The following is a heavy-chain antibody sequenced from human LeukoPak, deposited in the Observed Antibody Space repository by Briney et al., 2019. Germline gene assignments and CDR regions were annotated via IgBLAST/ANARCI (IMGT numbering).Heavy chain of an antibody. CDR3: AKIGPVSGTVDY. CDR2: ITRDGNDK. V-gene: IGHV3-30*18. D-gene: IGHD1-26*01. J-gene: IGHJ4*02. CDR1: GFTVGASD. Sequence: GGSLRLSCAASGFTVGASDMYWVRQAPGKGLEWVAVITRDGNDKYYVDSVRGRFTISRDNSKSTVFLQMDSLRPEDTAVYYCAKIGPVSGTVDYWGQGTLVTVFS.